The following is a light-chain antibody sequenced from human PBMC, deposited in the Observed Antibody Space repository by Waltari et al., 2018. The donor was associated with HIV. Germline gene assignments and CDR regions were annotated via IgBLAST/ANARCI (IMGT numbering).Light chain of an antibody. J-gene: IGLJ2*01. Sequence: QSVLTHPPSVSGAPGQKVTVPCTGSSSNIGAGYDVHWYQQCPGTAPKLLVYGNGNRPSGVPDRFSASKAGTSASRAITGLQAEDEADYYCQSFDKSLRDTVVFGGGTKVSVL. CDR1: SSNIGAGYD. CDR3: QSFDKSLRDTVV. CDR2: GNG. V-gene: IGLV1-40*01.